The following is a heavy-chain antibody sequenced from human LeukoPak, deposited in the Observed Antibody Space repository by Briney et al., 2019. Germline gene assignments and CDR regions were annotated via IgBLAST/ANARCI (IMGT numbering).Heavy chain of an antibody. V-gene: IGHV3-74*01. D-gene: IGHD3-10*01. Sequence: GGSLRLSCAASGFTFSSYWMHWVRQAPGKGLVWVSRISSDGSSTSYADSVKGRFTISRDNAKNTLYLQMNSLRAEDTAVYYCARASYYGSGSYPDYWGQGTLVTVSS. CDR1: GFTFSSYW. CDR2: ISSDGSST. J-gene: IGHJ4*02. CDR3: ARASYYGSGSYPDY.